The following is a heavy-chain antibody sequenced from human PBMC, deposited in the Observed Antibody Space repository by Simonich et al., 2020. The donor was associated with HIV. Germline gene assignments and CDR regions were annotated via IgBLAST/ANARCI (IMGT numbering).Heavy chain of an antibody. CDR1: GWSFSGYY. Sequence: QVQLQPWGAGLLKPSETLSLTCAVYGWSFSGYYWGWIRQPPWKGLEWIGSIFYSGTTYYNPSLKSRVSIPVDTSKNQFSLKLSSVTAADTAVYYCARHWGYDFWSGYYFDYWGQGTLVTVSS. J-gene: IGHJ4*02. D-gene: IGHD3-3*01. V-gene: IGHV4-34*12. CDR2: IFYSGTT. CDR3: ARHWGYDFWSGYYFDY.